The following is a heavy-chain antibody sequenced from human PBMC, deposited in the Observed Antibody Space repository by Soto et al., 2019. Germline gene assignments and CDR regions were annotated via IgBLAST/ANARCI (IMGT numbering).Heavy chain of an antibody. V-gene: IGHV5-51*01. CDR3: ARLGFPGAIYFDS. CDR1: GYNFTTFW. Sequence: PWESLKISCNGSGYNFTTFWIGWVRQMPGKGLEWMAIIYPGDSETKYSPDFEGQVTISADRSTNTAYLQWRSLRASDTAMYYCARLGFPGAIYFDSWGLGTLVTVSS. CDR2: IYPGDSET. J-gene: IGHJ4*02.